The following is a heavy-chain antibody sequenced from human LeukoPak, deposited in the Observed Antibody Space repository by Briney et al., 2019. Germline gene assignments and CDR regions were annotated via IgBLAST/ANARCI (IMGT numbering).Heavy chain of an antibody. D-gene: IGHD1-26*01. CDR2: IYYSGST. Sequence: PSETLSLTCTVSGGSISSYYWSWIRQPPGKGLEWIGYIYYSGSTNYNPSLKSRVTISVDTSKNQFSLKLSSVTAADTAVYYCARQLEGATTFDYWGQGTLVTVSS. CDR3: ARQLEGATTFDY. J-gene: IGHJ4*02. V-gene: IGHV4-59*08. CDR1: GGSISSYY.